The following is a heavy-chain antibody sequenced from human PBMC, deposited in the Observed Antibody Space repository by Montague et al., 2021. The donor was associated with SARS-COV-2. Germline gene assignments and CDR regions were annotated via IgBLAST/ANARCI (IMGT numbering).Heavy chain of an antibody. Sequence: LVQPTQTLTLTCTFSGFSLSTSGSCVSWIRQPPGKALEWLARXDCXDDKYYSTSLKTRLTISKDTSKNQVVLTMTTMDPVDTATYYCARIQATVNAFDIWGQGTMVTVSS. CDR3: ARIQATVNAFDI. CDR2: XDCXDDK. V-gene: IGHV2-70*11. J-gene: IGHJ3*02. CDR1: GFSLSTSGSC. D-gene: IGHD4-17*01.